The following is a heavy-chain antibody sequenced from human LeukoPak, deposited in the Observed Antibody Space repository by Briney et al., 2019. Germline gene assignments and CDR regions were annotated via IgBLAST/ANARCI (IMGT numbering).Heavy chain of an antibody. D-gene: IGHD3-9*01. V-gene: IGHV1-46*01. CDR2: INPSGGST. Sequence: ASVTVSCTASGYTFTSYYMHWVRQAPGQGLEWMGIINPSGGSTSYAQKFQGRVTMTRDTSTSTVYMELSSLRSEDTAVYYCARDVLTYSYYDILTGSRAHYYGMDVWGQGTTVTVSS. CDR3: ARDVLTYSYYDILTGSRAHYYGMDV. CDR1: GYTFTSYY. J-gene: IGHJ6*02.